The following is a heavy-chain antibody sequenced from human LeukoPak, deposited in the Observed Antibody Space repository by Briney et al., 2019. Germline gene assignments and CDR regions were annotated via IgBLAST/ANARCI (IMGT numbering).Heavy chain of an antibody. Sequence: ASVKVSCKASGYTFTGYYMHWVRQAPGQGLEWMGWINPNSGGTNYAQKFQGRVTMTRDTSISTAYMELSRLRSDDTAVYYCARERYYGDYVIHYYYYYMDVWGKGTTVTVSS. CDR3: ARERYYGDYVIHYYYYYMDV. CDR2: INPNSGGT. J-gene: IGHJ6*03. V-gene: IGHV1-2*02. D-gene: IGHD4-17*01. CDR1: GYTFTGYY.